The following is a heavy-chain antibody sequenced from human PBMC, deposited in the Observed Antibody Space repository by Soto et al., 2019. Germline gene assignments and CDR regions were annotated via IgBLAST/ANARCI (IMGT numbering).Heavy chain of an antibody. J-gene: IGHJ5*02. CDR1: GFTFSSYW. CDR3: ARTVPASTNWFDP. V-gene: IGHV3-7*04. D-gene: IGHD2-15*01. CDR2: INQPGSEK. Sequence: EVQLVESGGGLVQPGGSLRLSCAASGFTFSSYWMSWVRQAPGKGLEWVANINQPGSEKYDVDSVMGRFTISRDNAKNSLYLQMNSLRAEDTAVYYCARTVPASTNWFDPWGQGNLVTVSS.